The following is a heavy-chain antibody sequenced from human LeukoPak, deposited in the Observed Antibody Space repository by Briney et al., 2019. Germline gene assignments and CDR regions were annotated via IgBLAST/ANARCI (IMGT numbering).Heavy chain of an antibody. J-gene: IGHJ4*02. Sequence: GGSLRLSCGASGFTFSSYAMSWVRQAPGKGLEWVSGINDNGSTRFYAASVKGRFTSSRDNPKNTLYLQMNGLRVEDTAVYYCARVGCSGGSCYGYWGQGTLVTVSS. CDR3: ARVGCSGGSCYGY. V-gene: IGHV3-23*01. CDR1: GFTFSSYA. D-gene: IGHD2-15*01. CDR2: INDNGSTR.